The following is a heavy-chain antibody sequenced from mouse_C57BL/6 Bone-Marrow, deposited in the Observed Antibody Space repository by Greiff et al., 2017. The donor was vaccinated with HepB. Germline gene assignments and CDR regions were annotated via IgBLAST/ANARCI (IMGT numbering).Heavy chain of an antibody. D-gene: IGHD1-1*01. CDR3: AGPGSSYCWSFDV. V-gene: IGHV3-6*01. CDR2: ISYDGSN. J-gene: IGHJ1*03. CDR1: GYSITSGYY. Sequence: EVKLQESGPGLVKPSQSLSLTCSVTGYSITSGYYWNWIRQFPGNKLEWMGYISYDGSNNYNPSLKNRISITRDTSKNQFFLKLNSVSTEDTATYNCAGPGSSYCWSFDVWGTGTTVTVSS.